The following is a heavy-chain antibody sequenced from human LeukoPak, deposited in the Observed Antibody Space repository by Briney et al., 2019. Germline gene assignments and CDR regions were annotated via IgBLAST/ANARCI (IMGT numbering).Heavy chain of an antibody. J-gene: IGHJ5*01. Sequence: ASVKVSCKASGYTFTGYYLHWVRRAPGQGLEWMGCVNPNSGDTNYAQKFQSSVTMTRDTSISTVYMELSRLRSDDTAVYYCARASGSYWWFDSWGQGTLVTVSS. CDR1: GYTFTGYY. CDR2: VNPNSGDT. D-gene: IGHD1-26*01. CDR3: ARASGSYWWFDS. V-gene: IGHV1-2*02.